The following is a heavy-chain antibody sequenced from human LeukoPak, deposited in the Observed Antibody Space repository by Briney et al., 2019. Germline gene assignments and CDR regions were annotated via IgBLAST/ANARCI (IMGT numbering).Heavy chain of an antibody. V-gene: IGHV3-43D*03. CDR1: GFTFDDYA. D-gene: IGHD6-13*01. CDR3: AKDIGGSCWYYYFDY. CDR2: ISWDGGST. J-gene: IGHJ4*02. Sequence: PGGSLRLSCAASGFTFDDYAMHWVRQAPGKGLEWVSLISWDGGSTYYADSVKGRFTISRDNSKNSLYLQMNSLRAEDTAWYYCAKDIGGSCWYYYFDYWGQGTLVTVSS.